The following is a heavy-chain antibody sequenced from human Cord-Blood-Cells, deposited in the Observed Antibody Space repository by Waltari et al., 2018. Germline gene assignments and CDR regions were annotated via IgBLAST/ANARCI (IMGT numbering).Heavy chain of an antibody. Sequence: QVQLVESGGGVVKPGRSLRLSCAAAGFTFSSYGMHWVRQAPGKGLEWVAVIWYDGSNKYYADSVKGRFTISRDNSKNTLYLQMNSLRAEDTAVYYCARVTGDWYFDLWGRGTLVTVSS. CDR1: GFTFSSYG. V-gene: IGHV3-33*01. CDR3: ARVTGDWYFDL. CDR2: IWYDGSNK. D-gene: IGHD7-27*01. J-gene: IGHJ2*01.